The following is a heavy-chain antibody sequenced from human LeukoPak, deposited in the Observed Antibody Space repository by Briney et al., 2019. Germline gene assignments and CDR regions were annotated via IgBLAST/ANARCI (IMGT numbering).Heavy chain of an antibody. CDR3: AREGDSSGWYERAFDP. D-gene: IGHD6-19*01. Sequence: ASVKVSCKASGYTFTSYGISWVRQAPGQGLEWMGWISAYNGNTNYAQKLQGKVTMTTDTSTSTAYMELRSLRSDDTAVYYCAREGDSSGWYERAFDPWGQGTLVTVSS. CDR1: GYTFTSYG. V-gene: IGHV1-18*01. J-gene: IGHJ5*02. CDR2: ISAYNGNT.